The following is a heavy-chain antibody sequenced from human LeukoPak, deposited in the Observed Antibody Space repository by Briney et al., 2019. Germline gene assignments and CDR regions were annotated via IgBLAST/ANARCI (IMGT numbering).Heavy chain of an antibody. J-gene: IGHJ6*03. CDR3: ARGMATIDGYYYYMDV. CDR1: GFTFSSYS. D-gene: IGHD5-24*01. Sequence: GGSLRLSCAASGFTFSSYSMNWVRQAPGKGLEWVSSISSSSSYIYYADSVKGRFTISRDNAKNSLYLQMNSLRAEDTAVYYCARGMATIDGYYYYMDVWGKGTTVTVSS. CDR2: ISSSSSYI. V-gene: IGHV3-21*01.